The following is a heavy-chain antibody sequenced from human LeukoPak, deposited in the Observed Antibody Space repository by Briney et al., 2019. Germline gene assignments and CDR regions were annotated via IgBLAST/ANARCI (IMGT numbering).Heavy chain of an antibody. V-gene: IGHV3-30-3*02. CDR3: AKSRNSGSQSVLGY. J-gene: IGHJ4*02. Sequence: GGSLRLSCAASGFTFSSYAMHWVRQAPGKGLEWVAVISYDGSNKYYADSVKGRFTISRDNSKNTLYLQMNSLRAEDTAVYYCAKSRNSGSQSVLGYWGQGTLVTVSS. D-gene: IGHD1-26*01. CDR1: GFTFSSYA. CDR2: ISYDGSNK.